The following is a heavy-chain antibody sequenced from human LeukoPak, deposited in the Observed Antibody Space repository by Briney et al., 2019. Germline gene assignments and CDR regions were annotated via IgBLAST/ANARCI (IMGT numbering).Heavy chain of an antibody. V-gene: IGHV3-23*01. J-gene: IGHJ4*02. CDR1: GFTFNTYA. CDR2: ISGSGGST. CDR3: AKEQQWVVPFDY. D-gene: IGHD1-26*01. Sequence: GGSLRLSCAASGFTFNTYAMSWVRQAPGKGLEWVSAISGSGGSTYYADSVMGRFTISRDNSKNTLYLQMNSLRTEDTAVYYCAKEQQWVVPFDYWGQGTLVTVSS.